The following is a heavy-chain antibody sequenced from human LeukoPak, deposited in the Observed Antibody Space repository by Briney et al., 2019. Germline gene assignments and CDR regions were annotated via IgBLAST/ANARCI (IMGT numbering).Heavy chain of an antibody. V-gene: IGHV1-69*06. D-gene: IGHD1-14*01. J-gene: IGHJ4*02. CDR2: IIPIFGTA. CDR1: GGTFSSYA. CDR3: ASPGSHHLAPAFDY. Sequence: SVKVSCKASGGTFSSYAISWVRQAPGQGLEWMGGIIPIFGTANYAQKFQSRVTITADKSTGTAYMELSRLRSEDTAVYYCASPGSHHLAPAFDYWGQGTLVTVSS.